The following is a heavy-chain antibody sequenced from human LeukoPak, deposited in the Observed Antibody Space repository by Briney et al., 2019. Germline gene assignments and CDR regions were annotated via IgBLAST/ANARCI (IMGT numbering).Heavy chain of an antibody. CDR1: GDSIGGFY. J-gene: IGHJ5*02. V-gene: IGHV4-59*01. Sequence: PSETLSLTCTVSGDSIGGFYWSWVRQPPGKGLEYIGYVYNNKLNYNPSLKSRVTISADASKNQFSLRLSSVTAADTAVYYCARHPQWLVRGWFDPWGQGTLVTVSS. CDR3: ARHPQWLVRGWFDP. CDR2: VYNNKL. D-gene: IGHD6-19*01.